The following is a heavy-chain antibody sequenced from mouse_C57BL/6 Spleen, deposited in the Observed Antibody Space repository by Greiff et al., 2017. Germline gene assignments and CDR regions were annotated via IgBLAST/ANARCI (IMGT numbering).Heavy chain of an antibody. V-gene: IGHV5-17*01. CDR2: ISSGSSTI. D-gene: IGHD2-4*01. Sequence: EVHLVESGGGLVKPGGSLKLSCAASGFTFSDYGMHWVRQAPEKGLEWVAYISSGSSTIYYADTVKGRFTISRDNAKNTLFLQMTSLRSEDTAMYYCARDDYDAWDSWGQGTTLTVSS. CDR1: GFTFSDYG. CDR3: ARDDYDAWDS. J-gene: IGHJ2*01.